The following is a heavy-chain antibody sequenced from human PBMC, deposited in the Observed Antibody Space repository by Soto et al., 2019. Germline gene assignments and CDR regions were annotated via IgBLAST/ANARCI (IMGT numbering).Heavy chain of an antibody. D-gene: IGHD3-22*01. CDR1: GFTFSSNG. CDR3: PRWVVGSMYDNSGKYDS. V-gene: IGHV3-30*03. CDR2: VAYDGSKT. Sequence: QVQLVESGGGVVQPGRSLRLTCAASGFTFSSNGMHWVRQAPGKGLEWVALVAYDGSKTYYGDSVRGRFSISRDNSENSLYLQMNSLRAEDTSVYYCPRWVVGSMYDNSGKYDSWGQGTLVTVSS. J-gene: IGHJ5*01.